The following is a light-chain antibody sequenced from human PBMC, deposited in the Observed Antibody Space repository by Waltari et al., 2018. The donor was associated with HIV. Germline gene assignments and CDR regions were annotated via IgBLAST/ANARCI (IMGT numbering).Light chain of an antibody. CDR1: SLRNYY. Sequence: SAGLTQDRVVSVALGQTVKITCQGDSLRNYYASWHQQKPGQAPLLVLYGTNDRPSGIPARFSVATSGNTASLTIADVQAEDEGDYYCNARDTSGNLLLFGGGTKLTVL. CDR3: NARDTSGNLLL. J-gene: IGLJ2*01. CDR2: GTN. V-gene: IGLV3-19*01.